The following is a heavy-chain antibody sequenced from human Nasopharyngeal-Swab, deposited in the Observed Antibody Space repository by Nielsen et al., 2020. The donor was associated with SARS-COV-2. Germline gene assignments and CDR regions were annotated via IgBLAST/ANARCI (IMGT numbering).Heavy chain of an antibody. CDR2: IKSKTDGGTT. Sequence: LTCAASGFTFSNAWMSWVRQAPGKGLEWVGRIKSKTDGGTTDYAAPVKGRFTISRDDSKNTLYLQMNSLKTEDTAVYYCTTDQGSGWFFIWGQGTLVTVSS. V-gene: IGHV3-15*01. J-gene: IGHJ4*02. CDR3: TTDQGSGWFFI. CDR1: GFTFSNAW. D-gene: IGHD6-19*01.